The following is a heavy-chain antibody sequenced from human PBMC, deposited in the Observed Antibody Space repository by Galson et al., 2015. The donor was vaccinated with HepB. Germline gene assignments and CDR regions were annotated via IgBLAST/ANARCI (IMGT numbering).Heavy chain of an antibody. CDR3: ARDQVLESVNDYWYGGYRRTLVISHSDY. D-gene: IGHD5-12*01. J-gene: IGHJ4*02. V-gene: IGHV3-7*03. CDR2: IKEDGSEK. CDR1: GFTFTNYW. Sequence: SLRLSCAASGFTFTNYWMTWVRQAPGKGLEWVANIKEDGSEKYYVDSVKGRFTISRDNTQNSLYLQMNSLRAEDTAVYYCARDQVLESVNDYWYGGYRRTLVISHSDYWGQGTLVTVSS.